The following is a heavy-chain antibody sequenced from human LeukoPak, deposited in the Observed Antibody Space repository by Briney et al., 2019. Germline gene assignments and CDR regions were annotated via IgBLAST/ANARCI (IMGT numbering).Heavy chain of an antibody. D-gene: IGHD1-26*01. V-gene: IGHV4-34*01. CDR1: GGSFSGYY. CDR2: INHSGST. CDR3: ASRIVGATKREPYYFDY. J-gene: IGHJ4*02. Sequence: SETLSLTCAVYGGSFSGYYWSWIRQPPGKGLEWIGEINHSGSTNYNPSLKSRVTISVDTSKNQFSLKLSSMTAADTAVYYCASRIVGATKREPYYFDYWGQGTLVTVSS.